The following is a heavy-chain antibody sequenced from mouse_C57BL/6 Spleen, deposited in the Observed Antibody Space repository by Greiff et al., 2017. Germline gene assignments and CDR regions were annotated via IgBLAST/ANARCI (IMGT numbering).Heavy chain of an antibody. J-gene: IGHJ1*03. D-gene: IGHD2-4*01. Sequence: EVQGVESGGGLVKPGGSLKLSCAASGFTFSSYALSWVRQTPEKRLEWVATISDGGSYTYYPDNVQGRFTISRDNAKNNLYLQMSHLKSEDTAMYYCARDDDYDGYWYFDVWGTGTTVTVSS. CDR2: ISDGGSYT. CDR1: GFTFSSYA. V-gene: IGHV5-4*01. CDR3: ARDDDYDGYWYFDV.